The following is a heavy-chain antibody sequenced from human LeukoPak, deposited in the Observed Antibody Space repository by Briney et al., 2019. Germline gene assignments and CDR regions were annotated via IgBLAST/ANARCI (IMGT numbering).Heavy chain of an antibody. CDR3: AKDRSDYDYVWGSYRYTIFDY. V-gene: IGHV3-64*01. CDR1: GFTFSSYA. D-gene: IGHD3-16*02. CDR2: ISSNGGST. J-gene: IGHJ4*02. Sequence: GGSLRLSCAASGFTFSSYAMHWVRQAPGKGLEYVSAISSNGGSTYYASSVKGRFTISRDNSKNTLYLQMGSLRAEDMAVYYCAKDRSDYDYVWGSYRYTIFDYWGQGTLVTVSS.